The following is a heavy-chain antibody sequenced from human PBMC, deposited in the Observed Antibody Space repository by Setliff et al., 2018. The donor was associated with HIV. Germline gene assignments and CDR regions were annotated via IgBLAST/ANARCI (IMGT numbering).Heavy chain of an antibody. Sequence: PSETLSLTCNVSGGSISSSNYYWGWIRQPPGKGLEWIGSIYYSGSTYYNPSLKSRVTISVDTSKNQFSLKLSSVTAADTAVYYCARLTGTQKLLDYWGQGTLVTVSS. J-gene: IGHJ4*02. CDR1: GGSISSSNYY. CDR3: ARLTGTQKLLDY. D-gene: IGHD1-20*01. CDR2: IYYSGST. V-gene: IGHV4-39*01.